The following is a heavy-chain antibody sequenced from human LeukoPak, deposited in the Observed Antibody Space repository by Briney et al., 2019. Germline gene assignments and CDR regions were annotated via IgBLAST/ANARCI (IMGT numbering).Heavy chain of an antibody. V-gene: IGHV1-2*04. J-gene: IGHJ4*02. Sequence: ASVKVSCKASGYTFTSYGISWVRQAPGQGLEWMGWINPNSDGTNYAQKFQGWVTMTRDTSISTAYMELSRLRSDDTAVYYCARDMAGTRSFDYWGQGTLVTVSS. CDR1: GYTFTSYG. CDR3: ARDMAGTRSFDY. D-gene: IGHD6-19*01. CDR2: INPNSDGT.